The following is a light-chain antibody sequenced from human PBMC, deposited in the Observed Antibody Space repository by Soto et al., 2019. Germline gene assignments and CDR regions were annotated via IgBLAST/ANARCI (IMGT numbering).Light chain of an antibody. J-gene: IGKJ4*01. Sequence: DIQMAQSPSSLSASVGDRVTITCRASQYIDTYLHWYQQKPGKAPKLLIYAAFSLQSGVPSRFSGSGSGTDFTLTISSLQPEDFASYFCQQTHSVPQTFGGGNKVEIK. CDR2: AAF. CDR1: QYIDTY. CDR3: QQTHSVPQT. V-gene: IGKV1-39*01.